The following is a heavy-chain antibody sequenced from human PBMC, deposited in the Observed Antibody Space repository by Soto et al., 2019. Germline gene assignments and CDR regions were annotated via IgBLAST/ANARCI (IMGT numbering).Heavy chain of an antibody. Sequence: WGALRLSCAASGFTFSNYWIHCFRQAPGKGLVWVSRIDTDGSTTSYADSVKGRFTISRDDSKSIAFLQMNSLKTEDTAVYYCTRLPPYSGSYYGSYYYYGMDVWGQGTTVTVSS. CDR2: IDTDGSTT. CDR1: GFTFSNYW. V-gene: IGHV3-74*01. CDR3: TRLPPYSGSYYGSYYYYGMDV. D-gene: IGHD1-26*01. J-gene: IGHJ6*02.